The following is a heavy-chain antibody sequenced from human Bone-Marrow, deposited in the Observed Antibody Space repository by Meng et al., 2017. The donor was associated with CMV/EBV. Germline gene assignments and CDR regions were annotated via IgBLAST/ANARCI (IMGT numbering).Heavy chain of an antibody. V-gene: IGHV4-34*01. CDR1: GGSFNAYY. D-gene: IGHD1-26*01. Sequence: ESLKISCTVYGGSFNAYYYNWFRQAPGKGLEWIGEINHSGSTKYNPSLKSRVTISVDKSKNQFSLRLTSVTAADTAVFYCASESATYLGGRIYYHGMDVWGQGTTVTVSS. CDR3: ASESATYLGGRIYYHGMDV. J-gene: IGHJ6*02. CDR2: INHSGST.